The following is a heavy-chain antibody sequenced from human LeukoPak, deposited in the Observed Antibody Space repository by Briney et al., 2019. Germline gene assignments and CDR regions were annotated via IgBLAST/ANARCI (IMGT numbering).Heavy chain of an antibody. D-gene: IGHD3-22*01. CDR1: GFTFSSYA. Sequence: QTGGSLRLSCAASGFTFSSYAMSWVRQAPGKGLEWVSAISGSGGSTYYADSVKGRFTISRDNSKNTLYLQMNSLRAEDTAVYYCAKDLPGYDSSGKGAFDIWGQGTMVTVSS. CDR3: AKDLPGYDSSGKGAFDI. CDR2: ISGSGGST. V-gene: IGHV3-23*01. J-gene: IGHJ3*02.